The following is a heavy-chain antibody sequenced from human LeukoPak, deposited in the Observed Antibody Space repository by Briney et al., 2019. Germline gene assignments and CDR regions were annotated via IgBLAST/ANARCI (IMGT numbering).Heavy chain of an antibody. D-gene: IGHD2-2*01. J-gene: IGHJ4*02. V-gene: IGHV4-4*02. CDR1: GGSIKSNNW. CDR3: AREMPGVFDY. Sequence: SGTLSLTCAVSGGSIKSNNWWSWVRQPPGKGLEWIGEIYHSGSTNYNPSLESRVTVSVDKSKNQFSLDLSSVTAADTAVYYCAREMPGVFDYWGQGTLVTVSS. CDR2: IYHSGST.